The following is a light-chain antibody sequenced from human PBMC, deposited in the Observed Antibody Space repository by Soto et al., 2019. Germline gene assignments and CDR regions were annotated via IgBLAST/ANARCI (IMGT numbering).Light chain of an antibody. CDR1: SSNIGAGYD. CDR3: QSYDSSLSGSYV. J-gene: IGLJ1*01. CDR2: GNS. V-gene: IGLV1-40*01. Sequence: QSVLTQPPSVSGAPGQRVTISCTGSSSNIGAGYDVRWYQQLPGTAPKLLIYGNSNRPSGVPDRFSGSKSGTSASLAITGLQADDEADYSCQSYDSSLSGSYVFGTGTKVTVL.